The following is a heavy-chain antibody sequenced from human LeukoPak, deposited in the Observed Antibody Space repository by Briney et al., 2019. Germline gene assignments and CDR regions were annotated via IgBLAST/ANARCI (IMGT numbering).Heavy chain of an antibody. Sequence: ASVKVSCKASGYTFTGYYMHWVRQAPGQGLEWMGWINPNSGGINYAQKFQGRVTMTRDTSISTAYMELSRLRSDDTAVYYCARVVRVGATHFDYWGQGTLVTVSS. J-gene: IGHJ4*02. CDR2: INPNSGGI. CDR1: GYTFTGYY. V-gene: IGHV1-2*02. CDR3: ARVVRVGATHFDY. D-gene: IGHD1-26*01.